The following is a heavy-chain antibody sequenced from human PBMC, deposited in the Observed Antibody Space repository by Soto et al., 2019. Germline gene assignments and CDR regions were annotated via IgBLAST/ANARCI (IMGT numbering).Heavy chain of an antibody. CDR3: ARTPYCTNGVCQPYFDY. V-gene: IGHV1-69*13. CDR2: IIPIFGTA. J-gene: IGHJ4*02. CDR1: GGTFSSYA. Sequence: ASVKVSCKASGGTFSSYAISWVRQAPGQGLEWMGGIIPIFGTANYAQKFQGRVTITADESTSTAYMELSSLRSEDTAVYYCARTPYCTNGVCQPYFDYWGQGTLVTVSS. D-gene: IGHD2-8*01.